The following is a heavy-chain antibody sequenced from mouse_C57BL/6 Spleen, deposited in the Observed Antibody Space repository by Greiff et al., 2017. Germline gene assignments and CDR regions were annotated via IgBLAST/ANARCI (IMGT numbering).Heavy chain of an antibody. CDR1: GFTFSSYG. V-gene: IGHV5-6*01. CDR2: ISSGGSYT. D-gene: IGHD1-2*01. J-gene: IGHJ2*01. Sequence: EVNLVESGGDLVKPGGSLKLSCAASGFTFSSYGMSWVRQTPDKRLEWVATISSGGSYTYYPDSVKGRFTISRDNAKNTLYLQMSSLKSEDTAMYYCARHQGTTAFDYWGQGTTLTVSS. CDR3: ARHQGTTAFDY.